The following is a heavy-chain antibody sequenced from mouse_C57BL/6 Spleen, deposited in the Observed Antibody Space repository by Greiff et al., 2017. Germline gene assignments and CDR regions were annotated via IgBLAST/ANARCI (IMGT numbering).Heavy chain of an antibody. CDR1: GYTFTSYW. D-gene: IGHD1-1*02. CDR2: IDPSDSET. V-gene: IGHV1-52*01. Sequence: QVQLQQPGAELVRPGSSVKLSCKASGYTFTSYWMHWVKQRPIQGLEWIGNIDPSDSETHYNQKFKDKATLTVDKSSSTAYMQLSSLTSESSAVYDCARRILYGGYGYFDVWGTGTTVTVSS. J-gene: IGHJ1*03. CDR3: ARRILYGGYGYFDV.